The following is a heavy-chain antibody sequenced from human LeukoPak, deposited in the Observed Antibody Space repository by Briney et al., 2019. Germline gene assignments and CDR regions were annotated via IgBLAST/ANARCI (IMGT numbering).Heavy chain of an antibody. D-gene: IGHD3-16*01. Sequence: GECLKISCKGSGYSFTSYWIAWVRQMPGKGLEWMGIIYPGDSDTRYSPSFQGQVTISADKSISTAYLQWSSLKASDTAMYYCARQAPAGLGGYYYYIDVWGKGTTVTVSS. V-gene: IGHV5-51*01. CDR3: ARQAPAGLGGYYYYIDV. CDR2: IYPGDSDT. J-gene: IGHJ6*03. CDR1: GYSFTSYW.